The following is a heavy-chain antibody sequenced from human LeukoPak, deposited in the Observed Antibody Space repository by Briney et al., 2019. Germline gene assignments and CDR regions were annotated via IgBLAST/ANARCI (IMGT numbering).Heavy chain of an antibody. CDR3: ARHRSDSSSWYGNYYYYYMDV. V-gene: IGHV5-51*01. D-gene: IGHD6-13*01. CDR1: GYSFTNYW. Sequence: GESLKISCKGSGYSFTNYWIGWVRQMPGKGLEWMGIIFPGDSDTRYSPSFQGQVTISADRSITTAYLQWSSLKASDTAIYYCARHRSDSSSWYGNYYYYYMDVWGKGTTVTISS. CDR2: IFPGDSDT. J-gene: IGHJ6*03.